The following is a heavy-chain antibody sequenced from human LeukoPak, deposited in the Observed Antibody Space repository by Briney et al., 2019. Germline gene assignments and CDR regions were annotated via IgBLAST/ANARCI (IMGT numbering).Heavy chain of an antibody. V-gene: IGHV4-30-4*08. CDR1: GGSISSGDYY. Sequence: SETLSLXCTVSGGSISSGDYYWSWIRQPPVKGLEWIGYIYYSGSTYYNPSLKSRVTISVDTSKNQFSLKLSSVTAADTAVYYCARVASSSWYYFDYWGQGTLVTVSS. CDR2: IYYSGST. J-gene: IGHJ4*02. D-gene: IGHD6-13*01. CDR3: ARVASSSWYYFDY.